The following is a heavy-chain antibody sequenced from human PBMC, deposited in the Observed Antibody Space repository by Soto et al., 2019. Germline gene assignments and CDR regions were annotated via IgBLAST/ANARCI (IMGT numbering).Heavy chain of an antibody. Sequence: QPGGSLRLSCAASGFTFSDHYMDWVRQAPGKGLEWVGRTRNKANSYTTEYAASVKGRFTISRDDSKNSLYLQMNSLKTEDTAVYYCARRSPYYGMDVWGQGTTVTVSS. CDR3: ARRSPYYGMDV. V-gene: IGHV3-72*01. CDR2: TRNKANSYTT. CDR1: GFTFSDHY. J-gene: IGHJ6*02.